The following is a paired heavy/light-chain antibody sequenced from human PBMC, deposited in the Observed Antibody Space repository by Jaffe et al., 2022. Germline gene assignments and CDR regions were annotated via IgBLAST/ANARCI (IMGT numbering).Light chain of an antibody. V-gene: IGKV3-20*01. CDR3: QQYGSSPPWT. J-gene: IGKJ1*01. CDR1: QSISSSY. Sequence: EIVLTQSPGTLSLSPGERATLSCRASQSISSSYLAWYQQKAGQAPRLLIYGASSRATGIPDRFSGSGSGTDFTLTISRLEPEDFAVYYCQQYGSSPPWTFGQGTKVEIK. CDR2: GAS.
Heavy chain of an antibody. V-gene: IGHV4-61*02. CDR1: GGSIGSGSYY. Sequence: QVQLQESGPGLVKPSQTLSLTCTVSGGSIGSGSYYWSWIRQPAGKGLEWIGRIYTSGSTNYNPSLKSRVTISIDTSKNQFSLKLSSVTAADTAVYYCARDYYDSSGYSYVRGVFDIWGQGTMVTVSS. D-gene: IGHD3-22*01. CDR2: IYTSGST. J-gene: IGHJ3*02. CDR3: ARDYYDSSGYSYVRGVFDI.